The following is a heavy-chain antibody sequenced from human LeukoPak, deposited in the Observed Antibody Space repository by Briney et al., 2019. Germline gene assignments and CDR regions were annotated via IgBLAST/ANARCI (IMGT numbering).Heavy chain of an antibody. CDR1: GGAIISYY. CDR3: ARLKFYDSTGYSLGYYMDV. Sequence: PSETLSLTCSVSGGAIISYYWSWIRQPAGKGPEWIGRIYPTGNTDYNPSLKTRVTMSTDLSKKQFSLRLRSVTAADTAVYYCARLKFYDSTGYSLGYYMDVWGKGTAATVSS. D-gene: IGHD3-22*01. J-gene: IGHJ6*03. CDR2: IYPTGNT. V-gene: IGHV4-4*07.